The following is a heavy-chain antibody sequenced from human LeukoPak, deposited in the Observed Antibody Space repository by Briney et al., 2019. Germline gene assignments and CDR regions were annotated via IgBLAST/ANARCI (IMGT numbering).Heavy chain of an antibody. Sequence: GGSLRLSCAASGFTFSSYAMHWVRQAPGKGLEWVAVISYDGSNKYYADSVKGRFTISRDNSKNMLYLQMNSLRAEDTAVYYCARARYSYGYYYFDYWGQGTLVTVSS. CDR2: ISYDGSNK. V-gene: IGHV3-30-3*01. J-gene: IGHJ4*02. D-gene: IGHD5-18*01. CDR3: ARARYSYGYYYFDY. CDR1: GFTFSSYA.